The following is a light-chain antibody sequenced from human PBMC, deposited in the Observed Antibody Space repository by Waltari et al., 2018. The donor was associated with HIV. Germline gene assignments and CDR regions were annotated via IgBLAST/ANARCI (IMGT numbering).Light chain of an antibody. CDR1: QSVSNKY. J-gene: IGKJ2*01. Sequence: EIVLTQSPGTLSLSPGERATLSCRASQSVSNKYLVWYQQKPGQAPRLLSYAASSRATGIPDRFSGSGSGTDFTLTISRLEPEDFAVYYCQQYAGSYTFGQGTKLEIK. V-gene: IGKV3-20*01. CDR3: QQYAGSYT. CDR2: AAS.